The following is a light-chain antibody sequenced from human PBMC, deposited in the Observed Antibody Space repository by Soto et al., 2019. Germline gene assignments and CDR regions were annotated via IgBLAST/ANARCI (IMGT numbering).Light chain of an antibody. CDR1: SSDVGGYNY. CDR3: SSYTSSSTLDV. V-gene: IGLV2-14*01. CDR2: EVS. Sequence: QSVLTQPASVSGSPGQSITISCTGTSSDVGGYNYVSWYQHHPGKAPKLIIYEVSNRPSGVSNRFSASKSANTASLTISGLQAEDEADYYCSSYTSSSTLDVFGTGTKLTVL. J-gene: IGLJ1*01.